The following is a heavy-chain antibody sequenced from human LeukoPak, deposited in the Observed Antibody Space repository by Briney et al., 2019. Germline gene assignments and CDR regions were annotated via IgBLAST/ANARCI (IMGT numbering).Heavy chain of an antibody. D-gene: IGHD6-13*01. CDR3: AKDRRYSSSWFSY. CDR1: GFTFSSYA. J-gene: IGHJ4*02. CDR2: ISGSGGST. V-gene: IGHV3-23*01. Sequence: GGSLRFSCAASGFTFSSYAMSWVRQAPGKGLEWVSAISGSGGSTYYADSVKGRFTISRDNSKNTLYLQMNSLRAEDTAVYYCAKDRRYSSSWFSYWGQGTLVTVSS.